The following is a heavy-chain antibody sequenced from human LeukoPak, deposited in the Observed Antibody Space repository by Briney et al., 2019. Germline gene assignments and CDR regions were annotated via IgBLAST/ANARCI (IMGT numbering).Heavy chain of an antibody. V-gene: IGHV3-23*01. CDR3: GSGPVGTTVP. J-gene: IGHJ5*02. D-gene: IGHD1-1*01. CDR2: INGIGGST. CDR1: GFTFSTYA. Sequence: GGSLRLSCAASGFTFSTYAMSWVRQAPGKGLEWVSAINGIGGSTYYAESVKGRFTISRDNSKNTLYLQMHSLIAADTAVYYCGSGPVGTTVPWGQGTLVTVSS.